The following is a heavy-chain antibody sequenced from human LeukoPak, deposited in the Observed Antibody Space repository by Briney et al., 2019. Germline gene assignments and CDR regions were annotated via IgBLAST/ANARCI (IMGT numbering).Heavy chain of an antibody. V-gene: IGHV3-53*01. CDR1: GLSVSSNY. CDR3: ARTGGYRFDP. D-gene: IGHD6-13*01. CDR2: LNSGGST. Sequence: GGSLRLSCAASGLSVSSNYMGWVRQAPGKGLEWVSGLNSGGSTSYADSVKGRFTISRDNSKNTLYLQMSSLRVEDTAVYYCARTGGYRFDPWGQGTLVTVSS. J-gene: IGHJ5*02.